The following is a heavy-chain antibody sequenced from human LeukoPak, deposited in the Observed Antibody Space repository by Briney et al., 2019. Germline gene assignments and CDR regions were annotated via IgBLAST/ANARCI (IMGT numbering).Heavy chain of an antibody. CDR3: ARDRDYYDSSGYMRYFDY. V-gene: IGHV4-30-2*05. D-gene: IGHD3-22*01. J-gene: IGHJ4*02. CDR1: GGSISSGGYS. Sequence: SETLSLTCAVSGGSISSGGYSWSWIRQPPGKGLEWIGYIYHSGSTYYNPSLKSRVTISVDTSKNQFSLKLSSVTAADTAVYYCARDRDYYDSSGYMRYFDYWGQGTLVTVSS. CDR2: IYHSGST.